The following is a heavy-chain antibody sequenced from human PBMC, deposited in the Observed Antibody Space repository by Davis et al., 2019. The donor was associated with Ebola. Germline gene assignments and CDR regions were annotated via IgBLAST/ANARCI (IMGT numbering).Heavy chain of an antibody. CDR3: ARGLRLDFWSGYYPPNFYY. J-gene: IGHJ4*02. V-gene: IGHV4-34*01. CDR2: INHSGST. Sequence: PGGSLRLSCAVYGGSFSGYYWSWIRQPPGKGLEWIGEINHSGSTNYNPSLKSRVTISVDTSKNQFSLKLSSVTAADTAVYYCARGLRLDFWSGYYPPNFYYWGQGTLVTVSS. CDR1: GGSFSGYY. D-gene: IGHD3-3*01.